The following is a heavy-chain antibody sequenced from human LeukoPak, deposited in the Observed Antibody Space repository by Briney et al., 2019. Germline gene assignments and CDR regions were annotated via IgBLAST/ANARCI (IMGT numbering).Heavy chain of an antibody. V-gene: IGHV4-61*01. CDR3: ARGLAGED. CDR1: GGSVSSGRYF. D-gene: IGHD6-19*01. Sequence: SETLSLTCTVSGGSVSSGRYFWSWIRQPPGKGLEWIGYIYYSGSTNYNPSLKSRVSISVDTSKNQFSLKLSSVTAADTAVYYCARGLAGEDWGQGTLVTVSS. CDR2: IYYSGST. J-gene: IGHJ4*02.